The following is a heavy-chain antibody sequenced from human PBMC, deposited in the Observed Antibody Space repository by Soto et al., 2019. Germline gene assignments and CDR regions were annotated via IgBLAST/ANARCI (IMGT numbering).Heavy chain of an antibody. Sequence: ASVKVSCKAPGDTFTSYYMHWVRQAPGHGLEWMGVINSNGGSTRFAQTFQARVTMTRDTSASTAYMELRSLRSDDTAVYYCARSGSSYGTQVLDYWAQGTLVTVSS. CDR1: GDTFTSYY. J-gene: IGHJ4*02. CDR2: INSNGGST. V-gene: IGHV1-46*01. D-gene: IGHD5-18*01. CDR3: ARSGSSYGTQVLDY.